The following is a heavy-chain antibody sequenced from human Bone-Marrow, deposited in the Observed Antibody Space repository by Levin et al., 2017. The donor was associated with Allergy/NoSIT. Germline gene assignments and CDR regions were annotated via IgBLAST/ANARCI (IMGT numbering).Heavy chain of an antibody. J-gene: IGHJ6*02. V-gene: IGHV1-18*01. CDR2: ISAYNGNT. CDR3: ARDEAASYYYGMDV. CDR1: GYTFTSYG. Sequence: GESLKISCKASGYTFTSYGISWVRQAPGQGLEWMGWISAYNGNTNYAQKLQGRVTMTTDTSTSTAYMELRSLRSDDTAVYYCARDEAASYYYGMDVWGQGTTVTVSS.